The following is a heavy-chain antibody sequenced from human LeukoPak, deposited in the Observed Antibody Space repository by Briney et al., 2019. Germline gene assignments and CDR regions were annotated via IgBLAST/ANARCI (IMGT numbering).Heavy chain of an antibody. V-gene: IGHV3-11*06. CDR2: ISSSSRST. Sequence: PGGSLRLSCAASGFTFTDYYMSWIRQAPGKGLEWVSYISSSSRSTTYAGSVKGRFTISRDNAKNSLYLQMNSLRAEDTAVYYCSGGYDSDYFFYYGMDVWGQGTTVTVSS. CDR1: GFTFTDYY. CDR3: SGGYDSDYFFYYGMDV. D-gene: IGHD5-12*01. J-gene: IGHJ6*02.